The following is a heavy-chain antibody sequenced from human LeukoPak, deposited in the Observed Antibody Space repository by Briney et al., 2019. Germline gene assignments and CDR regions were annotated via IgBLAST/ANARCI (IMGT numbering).Heavy chain of an antibody. CDR2: ISAHNGNT. CDR3: ARGIAGLDY. CDR1: GYTFTTTP. V-gene: IGHV1-18*01. D-gene: IGHD2-21*01. Sequence: GASVKVSCKPSGYTFTTTPISWVRQAPEQGLEWMGWISAHNGNTNYAQNLQDRVTMTTDTSTNTAYMELRSLRSDDTAVYYCARGIAGLDYWGQGTLVTVSS. J-gene: IGHJ4*02.